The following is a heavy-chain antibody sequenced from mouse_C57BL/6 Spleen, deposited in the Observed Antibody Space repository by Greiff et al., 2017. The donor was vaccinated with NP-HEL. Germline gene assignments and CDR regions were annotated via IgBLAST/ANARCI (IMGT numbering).Heavy chain of an antibody. V-gene: IGHV5-16*01. Sequence: EVQLVESEGGLVQPGSSMKLSCTASGFTFSDYYMAWVRQVPEKGLEWVANINYDGSSTYYLDSLKSRFIISRDNAKNILYLQMSSLKSEDTATYYCARIEGYYEGWYFDVWGTGTTVTVSS. CDR3: ARIEGYYEGWYFDV. CDR2: INYDGSST. J-gene: IGHJ1*03. D-gene: IGHD1-1*01. CDR1: GFTFSDYY.